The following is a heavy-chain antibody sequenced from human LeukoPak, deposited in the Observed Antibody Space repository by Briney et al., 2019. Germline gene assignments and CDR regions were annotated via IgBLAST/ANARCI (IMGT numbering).Heavy chain of an antibody. CDR3: AKEGRDGFNYDY. V-gene: IGHV3-30*18. CDR1: RFTFSSYG. CDR2: ISYDGSNK. D-gene: IGHD5-24*01. J-gene: IGHJ4*02. Sequence: PGRSLSLSCAASRFTFSSYGMHWVRQAPSKGLEWVAVISYDGSNKYYADSVKGRFTVSRDISKNTLYLQMNSLRAEDTAVYYCAKEGRDGFNYDYWGQGTLVTVSS.